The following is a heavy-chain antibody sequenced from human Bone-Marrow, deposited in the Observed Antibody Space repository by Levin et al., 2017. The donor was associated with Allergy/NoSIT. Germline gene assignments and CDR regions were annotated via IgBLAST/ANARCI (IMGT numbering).Heavy chain of an antibody. Sequence: SQTLSLTCAVYGGSFSGYYWSWIRQPPGKGLEWIGEINHSGSTNYNPSLKSRVTISVDTSKNQFSLKLSSVTAADTAVYYCARDIRIPGIAAAGPTGGSVWFDPWGQGTLVTVSS. CDR1: GGSFSGYY. D-gene: IGHD6-13*01. V-gene: IGHV4-34*01. CDR3: ARDIRIPGIAAAGPTGGSVWFDP. CDR2: INHSGST. J-gene: IGHJ5*02.